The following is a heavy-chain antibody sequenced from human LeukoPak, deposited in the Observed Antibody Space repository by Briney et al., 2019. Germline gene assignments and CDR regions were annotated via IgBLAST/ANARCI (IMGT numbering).Heavy chain of an antibody. Sequence: SETLSLTCTVSGGSISSGGYYWSWIRQHPGKGLEWIGYIYYSGSTYYNPSLKSRVTISVDTSRNQFSLRLSSVTAADTAVYYCARRSEYHWFDPWGQGTLVTVSS. CDR2: IYYSGST. D-gene: IGHD2-2*01. V-gene: IGHV4-31*03. CDR3: ARRSEYHWFDP. J-gene: IGHJ5*02. CDR1: GGSISSGGYY.